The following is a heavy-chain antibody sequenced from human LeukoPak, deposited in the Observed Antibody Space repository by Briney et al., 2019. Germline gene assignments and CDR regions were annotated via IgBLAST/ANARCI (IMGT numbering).Heavy chain of an antibody. J-gene: IGHJ4*02. CDR2: ISGSGGST. V-gene: IGHV3-23*01. D-gene: IGHD3-10*01. CDR1: GLTFDEYG. Sequence: SGGSLRLSCAASGLTFDEYGMNWVRQAPGKGLEWVSAISGSGGSTYYADSVKGRFTISRDNSKNTLYLQMNSLRAEDTAVYYCAKDGYYYGSGSTLYYFDYWGQGILVTVSS. CDR3: AKDGYYYGSGSTLYYFDY.